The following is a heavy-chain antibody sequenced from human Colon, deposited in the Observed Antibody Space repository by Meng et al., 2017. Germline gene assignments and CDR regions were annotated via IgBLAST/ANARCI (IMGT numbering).Heavy chain of an antibody. J-gene: IGHJ4*02. CDR3: ARNPVIPDARTFDF. CDR2: IHTSGNT. D-gene: IGHD2-2*01. Sequence: QVQLQESGPGVVKPSQTLFPTCTIPGGSINSADYYWNWIRQSPGKGLEWLGYIHTSGNTYYTPSLKSRLTMSLDTSKNQFSLRLTSVTAADTAVYYCARNPVIPDARTFDFWGQGALVTVSS. V-gene: IGHV4-30-4*01. CDR1: GGSINSADYY.